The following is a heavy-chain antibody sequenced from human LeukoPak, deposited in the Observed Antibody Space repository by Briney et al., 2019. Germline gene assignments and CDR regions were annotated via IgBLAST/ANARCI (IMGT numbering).Heavy chain of an antibody. V-gene: IGHV3-23*01. CDR1: GFTFSSCA. CDR2: ISGSGGST. Sequence: GGSLRLSCAASGFTFSSCAMSWVREAPGKGLEWVSAISGSGGSTYYADSVKGRFTISRDNSKNTLYLQMNSLRAEDTAVYYCAKGPASSGWYEYFQHWGQGTLVTVSS. CDR3: AKGPASSGWYEYFQH. D-gene: IGHD6-19*01. J-gene: IGHJ1*01.